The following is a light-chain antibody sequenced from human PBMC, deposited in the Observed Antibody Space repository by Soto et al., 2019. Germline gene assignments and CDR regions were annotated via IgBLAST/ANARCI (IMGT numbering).Light chain of an antibody. Sequence: DIQMTQSPSSLSASVGDRVTITCRASQGISNYLAWYQQKPGKVPKLLIYAASTLQSGVPSRFSGSVSGTDFPLTISSLQPGDGATYYCQKYNSAPRTFRQGTKVEIK. CDR1: QGISNY. CDR3: QKYNSAPRT. J-gene: IGKJ1*01. V-gene: IGKV1-27*01. CDR2: AAS.